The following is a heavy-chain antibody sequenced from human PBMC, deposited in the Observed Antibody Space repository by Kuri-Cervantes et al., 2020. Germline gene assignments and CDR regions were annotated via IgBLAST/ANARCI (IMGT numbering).Heavy chain of an antibody. CDR2: INYHGSQK. CDR3: ATTVETSHIDFDY. V-gene: IGHV3-7*01. Sequence: GGSLRLSCAASGFTFSSYWMSWVRQAPGKGLEWVANINYHGSQKYYADSVKGRFTISRDNAKNSLYLQMNSLRDEDTAVYYCATTVETSHIDFDYWGQGTLVTVSS. CDR1: GFTFSSYW. J-gene: IGHJ4*02. D-gene: IGHD4-23*01.